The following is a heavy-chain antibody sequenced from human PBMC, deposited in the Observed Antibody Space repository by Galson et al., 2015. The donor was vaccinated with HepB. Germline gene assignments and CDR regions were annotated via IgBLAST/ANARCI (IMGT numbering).Heavy chain of an antibody. Sequence: SLRLSCAASGFTFSSYAMHWVRQAPGKGLEWVAVISYDGSNKYYADSVKGRFTISRDNSKNTLYLQINSLRAEDTAVYYCARDTSSYCGGDCPLGYWGQGTLVTVSS. J-gene: IGHJ4*02. D-gene: IGHD2-21*02. CDR1: GFTFSSYA. CDR2: ISYDGSNK. V-gene: IGHV3-30*04. CDR3: ARDTSSYCGGDCPLGY.